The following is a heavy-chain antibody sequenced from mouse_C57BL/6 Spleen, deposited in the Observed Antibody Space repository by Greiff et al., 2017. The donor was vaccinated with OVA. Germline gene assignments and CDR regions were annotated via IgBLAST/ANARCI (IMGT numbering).Heavy chain of an antibody. D-gene: IGHD1-1*01. V-gene: IGHV1-52*01. CDR2: IDPSDSET. Sequence: QVQLQQPGAELVRPGSSVKLSCKASGYTFTSYWMHWVKQRPIQGLAWIGNIDPSDSETHYNQKFKDKATLTVDKSSSTAYMQLSSLTSEDSAVYYCARWDTTVDLYFDVWGTGTTVTVSS. J-gene: IGHJ1*03. CDR1: GYTFTSYW. CDR3: ARWDTTVDLYFDV.